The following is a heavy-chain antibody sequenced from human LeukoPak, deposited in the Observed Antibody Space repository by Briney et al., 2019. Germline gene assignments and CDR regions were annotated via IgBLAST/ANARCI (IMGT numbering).Heavy chain of an antibody. J-gene: IGHJ5*02. Sequence: SETLSLTCAVYGGSFSGYYWSWIRQPPGKGLEWIGEINHSGSTNYNPSLKSRVTISVDTSKNQFSLKLSSVTAADTAVYYCARQGDDITGTTDWFDPWGQGTLVTVSS. CDR1: GGSFSGYY. D-gene: IGHD1-20*01. CDR3: ARQGDDITGTTDWFDP. CDR2: INHSGST. V-gene: IGHV4-34*01.